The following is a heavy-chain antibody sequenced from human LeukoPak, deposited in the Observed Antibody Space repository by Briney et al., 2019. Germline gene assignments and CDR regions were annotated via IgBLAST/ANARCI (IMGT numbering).Heavy chain of an antibody. Sequence: PGGSLRLSCAATGFTLSGHSMNWVRQAPGKGLDWVSSISPTSAYIYYQDSVKGRFTISRDNAKKSLYLQMNTLRAEDTAVYYCARKWLVNWYFDLWGRGTLVTVSS. J-gene: IGHJ2*01. CDR1: GFTLSGHS. CDR2: ISPTSAYI. V-gene: IGHV3-21*04. D-gene: IGHD6-19*01. CDR3: ARKWLVNWYFDL.